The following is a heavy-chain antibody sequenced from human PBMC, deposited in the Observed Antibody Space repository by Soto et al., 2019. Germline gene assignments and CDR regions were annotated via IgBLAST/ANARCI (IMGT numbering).Heavy chain of an antibody. V-gene: IGHV3-15*07. CDR1: GFTFSNAW. D-gene: IGHD4-17*01. Sequence: GGSLRLSCAASGFTFSNAWINWVRQAPGKGLEWVGRVKSKNDGGTTDFAAPVKGRFAISRDDSKNQVILILTNMDPVDTATYYCAHTIRLGTVTSRVHYYYMDVWGKGTTVTVSS. CDR3: AHTIRLGTVTSRVHYYYMDV. CDR2: VKSKNDGGTT. J-gene: IGHJ6*03.